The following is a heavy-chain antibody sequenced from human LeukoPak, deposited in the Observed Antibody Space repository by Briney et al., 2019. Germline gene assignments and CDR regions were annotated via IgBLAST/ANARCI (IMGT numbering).Heavy chain of an antibody. V-gene: IGHV1-3*01. Sequence: GASVKVSCKASGYTFTSYAMHWVRQAPGQRLEWMGWINAGNGNSKYSQKFQGRVTITRDTSASTAYMELSRLRSDDTAVYYCARDKRVGATTVFAFDIWGQGTMVTVSS. CDR1: GYTFTSYA. J-gene: IGHJ3*02. D-gene: IGHD1-26*01. CDR2: INAGNGNS. CDR3: ARDKRVGATTVFAFDI.